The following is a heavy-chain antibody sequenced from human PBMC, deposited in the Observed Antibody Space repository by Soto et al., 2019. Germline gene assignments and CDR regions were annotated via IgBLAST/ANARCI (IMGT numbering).Heavy chain of an antibody. CDR1: GFTFSSYS. J-gene: IGHJ4*02. Sequence: EVQLVESGGGLVQPGGSRRLSCAASGFTFSSYSMNWVRQAPGKGLEWVSYISSSSSTIYYADSVKGRFTISRDNAKISLYLQMNSLRAEDTAVYYCARANYYGSPGDFDYWGQGTLVTVSS. D-gene: IGHD3-10*01. CDR2: ISSSSSTI. V-gene: IGHV3-48*01. CDR3: ARANYYGSPGDFDY.